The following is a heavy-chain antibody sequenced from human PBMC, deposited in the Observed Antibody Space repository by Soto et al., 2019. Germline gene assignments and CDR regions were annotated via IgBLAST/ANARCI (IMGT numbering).Heavy chain of an antibody. CDR3: AASYGSGYRAFDY. D-gene: IGHD3-10*01. V-gene: IGHV1-18*01. J-gene: IGHJ4*02. CDR2: INVYNGNT. CDR1: GYTFTSYG. Sequence: ASVKVSCKASGYTFTSYGISWVRQAPGQGLEWMGRINVYNGNTNYAQKFQGRVTITTDKSTNTAYMQLSSLRSEDTAIYYCAASYGSGYRAFDYWGQGALVTVSS.